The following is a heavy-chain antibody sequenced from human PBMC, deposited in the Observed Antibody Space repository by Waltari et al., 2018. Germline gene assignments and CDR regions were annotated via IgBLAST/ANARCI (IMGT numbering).Heavy chain of an antibody. CDR3: ARGFRVAAGRRGNWFDP. V-gene: IGHV4-34*01. D-gene: IGHD6-13*01. J-gene: IGHJ5*02. CDR2: INHSGST. CDR1: GGSFXXYY. Sequence: QVQLQQWGAGLLKPSETLSLTCAVYGGSFXXYYXSWIRQRPGKGLDWLGEINHSGSTNYTPSLKLRVSISLDPSKNQFSLNLSSVTAAETAVYYCARGFRVAAGRRGNWFDPWGQGTLVTVSS.